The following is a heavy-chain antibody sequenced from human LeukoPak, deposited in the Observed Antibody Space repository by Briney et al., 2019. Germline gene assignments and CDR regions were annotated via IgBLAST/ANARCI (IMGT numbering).Heavy chain of an antibody. J-gene: IGHJ4*02. D-gene: IGHD3-3*01. CDR2: IYYSGST. CDR3: AGNPNYDFWSGCYN. V-gene: IGHV4-39*01. CDR1: GGSISSSSYC. Sequence: SETLSLTCTVSGGSISSSSYCWGWIRQPPGKGLEWIGSIYYSGSTCYNPDPSLKSRVTISVDTSKTQFSLKLSSVTATDTAVYYCAGNPNYDFWSGCYNWGQGTLVTVSS.